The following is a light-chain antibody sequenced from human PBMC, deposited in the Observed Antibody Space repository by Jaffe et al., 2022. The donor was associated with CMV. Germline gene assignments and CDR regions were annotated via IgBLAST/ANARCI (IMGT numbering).Light chain of an antibody. J-gene: IGLJ3*02. Sequence: QSALTQPASVSGSPGQSITISCTGTGTDGDINFYHYVSWYQQYPGKAPRLLIFDVSNRPSGIFHRFSGSKSGNTASLTISGLQAEDEADYYCASYTSNSNFVFGGGTRLTVL. CDR2: DVS. CDR1: GTDGDINFYHY. CDR3: ASYTSNSNFV. V-gene: IGLV2-14*03.